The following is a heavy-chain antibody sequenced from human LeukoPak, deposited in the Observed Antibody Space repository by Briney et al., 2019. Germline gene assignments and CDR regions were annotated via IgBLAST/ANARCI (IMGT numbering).Heavy chain of an antibody. CDR1: GFTFSSYS. J-gene: IGHJ4*02. CDR2: ITGSGTDI. Sequence: GGSLRLPCAASGFTFSSYSMNWVRQAPGKGPEWISWITGSGTDIIYADSVKGRFTISRDNAKNSLYLQMNSLRAEDTAVYYCARDQDYGFTYWGQGTLVTVSS. V-gene: IGHV3-48*01. CDR3: ARDQDYGFTY. D-gene: IGHD4-17*01.